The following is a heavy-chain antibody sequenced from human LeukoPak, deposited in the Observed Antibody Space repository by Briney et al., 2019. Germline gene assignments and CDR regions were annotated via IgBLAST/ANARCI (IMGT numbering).Heavy chain of an antibody. CDR1: GFTFSSYG. J-gene: IGHJ6*03. CDR3: ATDPGTSNYYYYYMDV. D-gene: IGHD1-1*01. CDR2: IRYDGTNK. Sequence: GGSLRLSCAASGFTFSSYGMHWVRQAPGKGLERVAFIRYDGTNKYYADSVKGRFTISRDNSKNTLYLQMKSLRAEDTAVYYCATDPGTSNYYYYYMDVWGKGTTVTVSS. V-gene: IGHV3-30*02.